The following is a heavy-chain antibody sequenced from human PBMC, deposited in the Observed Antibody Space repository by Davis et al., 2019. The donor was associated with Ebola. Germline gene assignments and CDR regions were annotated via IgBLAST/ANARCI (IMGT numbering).Heavy chain of an antibody. CDR1: GFTVSSNY. J-gene: IGHJ5*02. V-gene: IGHV3-66*04. D-gene: IGHD6-25*01. CDR3: ARQDRDSSGTWWFDP. Sequence: GESLKISCAASGFTVSSNYMSWVRQAPGKGLEWVSVIYSGGSTYYADSVKGRFTISRDNSKNTLYLQMNSLRAEDTAVYYCARQDRDSSGTWWFDPWGQGTLVTVSS. CDR2: IYSGGST.